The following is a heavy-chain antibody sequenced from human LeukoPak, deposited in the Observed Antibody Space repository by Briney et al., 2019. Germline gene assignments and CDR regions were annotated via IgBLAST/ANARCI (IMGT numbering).Heavy chain of an antibody. D-gene: IGHD1-20*01. CDR1: GYTFTGYY. CDR2: INAGNGNT. J-gene: IGHJ3*02. CDR3: ARDGITGTRDAFDI. V-gene: IGHV1-3*03. Sequence: GASVKVSCKASGYTFTGYYMHWVRQAPGQGLEWMGWINAGNGNTKYSQEFQGRVTITRDTSASTAYMELSSLRSEDMAVYYCARDGITGTRDAFDIWGQGTMVTVSS.